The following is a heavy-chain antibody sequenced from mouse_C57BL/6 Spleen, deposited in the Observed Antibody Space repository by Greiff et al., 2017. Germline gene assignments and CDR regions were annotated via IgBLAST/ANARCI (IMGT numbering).Heavy chain of an antibody. J-gene: IGHJ1*03. CDR1: GFTFSSYT. V-gene: IGHV5-9*01. CDR2: ISGGGGNT. Sequence: EVQVVESGGGLVKPGGSLKLSCAASGFTFSSYTMSWVRQTPEKRLEWVATISGGGGNTYYPDSVKGRFTISRDNAKNTLYLQMSSLRSEDTALYYCARPYYGSSHWYFDVWGTGTTVTVSS. CDR3: ARPYYGSSHWYFDV. D-gene: IGHD1-1*01.